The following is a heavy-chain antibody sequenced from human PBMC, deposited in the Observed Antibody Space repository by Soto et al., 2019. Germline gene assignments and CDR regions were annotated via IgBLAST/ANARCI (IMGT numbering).Heavy chain of an antibody. Sequence: PGVPLRLSHAASLFTFRFYWMSLFRQAPGKGLEWLGTIKLDASEKKYVDSVKGRFTMSRDNAKNSLYLQMDSLRVEDTAVYYCARDLETTVAAFDFWGLGTLVTVS. CDR2: IKLDASEK. CDR1: LFTFRFYW. J-gene: IGHJ4*02. V-gene: IGHV3-7*01. D-gene: IGHD4-4*01. CDR3: ARDLETTVAAFDF.